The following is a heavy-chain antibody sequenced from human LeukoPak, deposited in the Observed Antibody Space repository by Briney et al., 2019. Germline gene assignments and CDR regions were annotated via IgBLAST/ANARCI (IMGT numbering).Heavy chain of an antibody. CDR2: TNSDGSIT. D-gene: IGHD3-16*02. CDR1: GFTSRSYW. Sequence: PGGSLRLSCAASGFTSRSYWMHWVRQAPGKGLVWVSRTNSDGSITNYADSVKGRFTISRDNAKNTLYLQMNSLRAEDTAVYYCARDRPLWDYVWGSYLHVGGQGTLVTVSS. CDR3: ARDRPLWDYVWGSYLHV. J-gene: IGHJ4*02. V-gene: IGHV3-74*01.